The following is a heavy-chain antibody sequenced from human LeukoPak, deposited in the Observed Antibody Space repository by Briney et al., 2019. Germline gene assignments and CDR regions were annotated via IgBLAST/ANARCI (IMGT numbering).Heavy chain of an antibody. CDR2: FDPEDGET. D-gene: IGHD6-19*01. CDR1: GYTLTELS. CDR3: ATDSSGWYNAFDI. J-gene: IGHJ3*02. Sequence: ASVKVSCKVSGYTLTELSMHWVRQAPGKGLGWMGGFDPEDGETIYAQKFQGRVTMTEDTSTDTAYMELSSLRSEDTAVYYCATDSSGWYNAFDIWGQGTMVTVSS. V-gene: IGHV1-24*01.